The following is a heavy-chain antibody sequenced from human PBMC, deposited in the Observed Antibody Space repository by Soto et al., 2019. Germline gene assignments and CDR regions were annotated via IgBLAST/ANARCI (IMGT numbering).Heavy chain of an antibody. V-gene: IGHV1-46*01. Sequence: ASVKVSCKASGYSLTTYNLHWVRQAPGQGLEWMGIINPSVGSTTYAQNFQDRVTMTRDTSTTTVYMELSSLRSEDTAVYYCARARDMDVWGQGTTVTVSS. CDR3: ARARDMDV. J-gene: IGHJ6*02. CDR2: INPSVGST. CDR1: GYSLTTYN.